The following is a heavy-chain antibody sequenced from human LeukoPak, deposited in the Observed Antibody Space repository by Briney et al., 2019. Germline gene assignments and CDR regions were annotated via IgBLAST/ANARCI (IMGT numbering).Heavy chain of an antibody. V-gene: IGHV4-34*01. D-gene: IGHD2-2*01. CDR1: GGSFSGYY. CDR3: ARGVLTDCSSTSCYEDGSRMDV. J-gene: IGHJ6*02. CDR2: INHSGST. Sequence: SETLSLTRAVYGGSFSGYYWSWIRQPPGKGLEWIGEINHSGSTNYNPSLKSRVTISVDTSKNQFSLKLSSVTAADTAVYYCARGVLTDCSSTSCYEDGSRMDVWGQGTTVTVSS.